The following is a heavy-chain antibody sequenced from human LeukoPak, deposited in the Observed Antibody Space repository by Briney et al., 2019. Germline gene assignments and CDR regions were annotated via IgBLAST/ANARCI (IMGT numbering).Heavy chain of an antibody. V-gene: IGHV1-46*01. CDR3: ARELSSDAFDI. Sequence: GSVKVSCKASGYTFTSYYMHWVRQAPGQGLEWMGIINPSGGSTSYAQKFQGRVTMTRDMSTSTVYMELSSLRSEDTAVYYCARELSSDAFDIWGQGTMVTVSS. CDR2: INPSGGST. D-gene: IGHD5/OR15-5a*01. CDR1: GYTFTSYY. J-gene: IGHJ3*02.